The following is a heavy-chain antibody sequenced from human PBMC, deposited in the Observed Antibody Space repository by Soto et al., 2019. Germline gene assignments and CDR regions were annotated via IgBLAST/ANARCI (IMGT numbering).Heavy chain of an antibody. Sequence: SETLSLTCTVSGGSISSYYWSWIRQPPGKGLEWIGYIYYSGSTNYNPSLKSRVTISVDTSKNQFSLKLSSVTAADTAVYYCARDGRGYGDYDAFDIWGQGTMVTVSS. CDR1: GGSISSYY. V-gene: IGHV4-59*01. J-gene: IGHJ3*02. CDR3: ARDGRGYGDYDAFDI. CDR2: IYYSGST. D-gene: IGHD4-17*01.